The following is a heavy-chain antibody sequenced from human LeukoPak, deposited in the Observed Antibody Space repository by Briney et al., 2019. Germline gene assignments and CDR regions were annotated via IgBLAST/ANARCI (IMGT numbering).Heavy chain of an antibody. CDR2: INPNSGAT. V-gene: IGHV1-2*06. D-gene: IGHD3-10*01. J-gene: IGHJ4*02. CDR1: GYTFTGYY. CDR3: ARSPTYYYGSGTFDY. Sequence: ASVKVSCKASGYTFTGYYMHWVRQAPGQGLEWMGRINPNSGATNYAQKFQGRVTMTRDTSISTAYMELSRLRSDDTAVYYCARSPTYYYGSGTFDYWGQGTLVTVSS.